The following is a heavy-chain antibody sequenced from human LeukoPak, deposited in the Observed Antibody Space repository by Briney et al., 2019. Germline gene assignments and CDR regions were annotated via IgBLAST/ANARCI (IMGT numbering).Heavy chain of an antibody. D-gene: IGHD2-15*01. J-gene: IGHJ4*02. CDR2: ISYDGSNK. CDR3: AKDQGGGSREYYFDY. V-gene: IGHV3-30*18. CDR1: GFTFSSYW. Sequence: PGGSLRLSCAASGFTFSSYWMHWVRQAPGKGLEWVAVISYDGSNKYYADSVKGRFTISRDNSKNTLYLQMNSLRAEDTAVYYCAKDQGGGSREYYFDYWGQGTLVTVSS.